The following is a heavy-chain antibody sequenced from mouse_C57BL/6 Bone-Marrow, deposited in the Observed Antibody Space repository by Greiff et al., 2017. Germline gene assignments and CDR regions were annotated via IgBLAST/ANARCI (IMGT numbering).Heavy chain of an antibody. CDR1: GYTFTSYW. CDR3: ARGTGMEFGG. J-gene: IGHJ3*01. CDR2: IHPNSGST. D-gene: IGHD4-1*01. Sequence: QVQLQQSGAELVKPGASVKLSCKASGYTFTSYWMHWVKQRPGQGLEWIGMIHPNSGSTNYNEKFKSKATLTADTSSSPAYMQSSSLTSEDAAVYYCARGTGMEFGGWGQGALVTVSA. V-gene: IGHV1-64*01.